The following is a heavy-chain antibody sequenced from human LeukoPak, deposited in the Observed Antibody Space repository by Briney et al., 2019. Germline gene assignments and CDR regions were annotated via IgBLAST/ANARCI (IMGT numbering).Heavy chain of an antibody. D-gene: IGHD6-6*01. V-gene: IGHV3-33*01. CDR2: ILPDGNNK. J-gene: IGHJ4*02. CDR1: GFIFSSYG. Sequence: GGSLRLSCAASGFIFSSYGMHWVRQAPGKGLEWVAIILPDGNNKLYADSVKGRFTISRDNSKNTLYLQMNSLRAEDTAVYYCASRDGSSEFDYWGQGTLVTVSS. CDR3: ASRDGSSEFDY.